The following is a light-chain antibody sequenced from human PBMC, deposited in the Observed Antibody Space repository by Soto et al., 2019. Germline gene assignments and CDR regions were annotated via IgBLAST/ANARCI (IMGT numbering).Light chain of an antibody. CDR1: SSDIGAYNY. J-gene: IGLJ1*01. Sequence: QSVLTQPASVSGSPGQSLTISCTGTSSDIGAYNYVSWYQQHPAKAPKLVIYEVNNRPSGVSIRFSGSKSGNTASLTISGLQAEHEADYYCSSFTTTNTIVFGSGTKVTVL. CDR3: SSFTTTNTIV. V-gene: IGLV2-14*01. CDR2: EVN.